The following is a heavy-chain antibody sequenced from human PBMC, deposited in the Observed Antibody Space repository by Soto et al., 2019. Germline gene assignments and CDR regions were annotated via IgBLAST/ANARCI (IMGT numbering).Heavy chain of an antibody. CDR3: ARDVGSSCYVRGEHYYYYGMDV. CDR1: GGTFSSYA. J-gene: IGHJ6*02. V-gene: IGHV1-69*01. D-gene: IGHD6-13*01. Sequence: QVQLVQSGAEVKKPGSSVKVSCKASGGTFSSYAISWVRQAPGQGLEWMGGIIPIFGTANYGQKFQGRVTITADESRSTAYMELSSRRCEDTAVYYSARDVGSSCYVRGEHYYYYGMDVWGQGTTVTVSS. CDR2: IIPIFGTA.